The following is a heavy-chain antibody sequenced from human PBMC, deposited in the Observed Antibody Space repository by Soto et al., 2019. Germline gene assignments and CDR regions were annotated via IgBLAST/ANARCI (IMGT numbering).Heavy chain of an antibody. CDR3: AKDLSVGWELLYFDY. CDR1: GFTFSSYW. CDR2: ISGSGGNT. J-gene: IGHJ4*02. Sequence: EVQLMESGGGLVQPGGSLRLSCAASGFTFSSYWMHWVRQAPGKGLVWVSAISGSGGNTYYADSVKGRFTISRDNSKNTLYLQMNSLRVEDTAVYYCAKDLSVGWELLYFDYWGQGTLVTVSS. V-gene: IGHV3-23*01. D-gene: IGHD1-26*01.